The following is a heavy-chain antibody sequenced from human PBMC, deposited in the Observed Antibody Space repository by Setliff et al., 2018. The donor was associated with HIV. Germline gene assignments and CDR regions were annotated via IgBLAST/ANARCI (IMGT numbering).Heavy chain of an antibody. CDR3: ARARGGCSGGSCPAHHYYYYMDV. Sequence: TLSLTCNVSGGSISSGGYYWGWIRQHPGKGLEWIGYIYYSGSTYYNPSLKSLGTISVDTSKNQFSLKLSSVTAADTAVYYCARARGGCSGGSCPAHHYYYYMDVWGKGTTVTVSS. CDR2: IYYSGST. D-gene: IGHD2-15*01. V-gene: IGHV4-31*01. J-gene: IGHJ6*03. CDR1: GGSISSGGYY.